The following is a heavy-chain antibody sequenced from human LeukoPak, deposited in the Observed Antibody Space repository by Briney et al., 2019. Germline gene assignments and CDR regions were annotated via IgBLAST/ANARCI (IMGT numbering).Heavy chain of an antibody. D-gene: IGHD6-13*01. Sequence: SETLSLTCTVSGGYISSSSYYWGWIRQPPGKGLEWIGNIYYSGSTYYNPSLKSRVTISVDTSKNQFSLKLTSVTAADTAVYYCARHYGSWPPEGYMDVWGKGTTVTISS. CDR3: ARHYGSWPPEGYMDV. J-gene: IGHJ6*03. CDR2: IYYSGST. V-gene: IGHV4-39*01. CDR1: GGYISSSSYY.